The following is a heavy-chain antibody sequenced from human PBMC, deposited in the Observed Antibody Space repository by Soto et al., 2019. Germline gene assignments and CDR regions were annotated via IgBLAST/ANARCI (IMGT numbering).Heavy chain of an antibody. CDR3: ARVSSSWYEDYFDY. D-gene: IGHD6-13*01. CDR2: IIPIFGTT. J-gene: IGHJ4*02. CDR1: GGTFSNYA. V-gene: IGHV1-69*12. Sequence: QVQLVQSGAEVKKPGSSVKVSCKASGGTFSNYAISWVRQAPGQGLEWMGGIIPIFGTTNYAQRFQGRVTITADESTSTADMELSSLRSEDTAVYYCARVSSSWYEDYFDYWGQGTLVTVSS.